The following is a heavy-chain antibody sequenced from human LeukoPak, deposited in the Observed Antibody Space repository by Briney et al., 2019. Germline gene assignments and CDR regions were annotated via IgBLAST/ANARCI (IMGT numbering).Heavy chain of an antibody. D-gene: IGHD3-3*01. V-gene: IGHV4-39*07. J-gene: IGHJ4*02. CDR2: INHSGST. CDR1: GGSISSGGYY. CDR3: ASFGRITIFGVVIPHYFDY. Sequence: SETLSLTCTVSGGSISSGGYYWSWIRQPPGKGLEWIGEINHSGSTNYNPSLKSRVTISVDTSKNQFSLKLSSVTAADTAVYYCASFGRITIFGVVIPHYFDYWGQGTLLTVSS.